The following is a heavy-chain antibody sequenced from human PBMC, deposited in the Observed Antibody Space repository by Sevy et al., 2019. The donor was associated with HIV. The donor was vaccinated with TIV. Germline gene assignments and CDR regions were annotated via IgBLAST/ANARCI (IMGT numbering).Heavy chain of an antibody. J-gene: IGHJ6*02. CDR3: AKRRVQSGLSGGGANYGWDV. CDR1: GFPFSNYA. Sequence: GGSLRLSCAASGFPFSNYAMSWIRQAPGKGLEWVSTLIGGGSRTYYADSVTGRFTISRDNSSNTLYLQMNSLRADDTPIYYCAKRRVQSGLSGGGANYGWDVCGHGTTVNVSS. D-gene: IGHD2-15*01. V-gene: IGHV3-23*01. CDR2: LIGGGSRT.